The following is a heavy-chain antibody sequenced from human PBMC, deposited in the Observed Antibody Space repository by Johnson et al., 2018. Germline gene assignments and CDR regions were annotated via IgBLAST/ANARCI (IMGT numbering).Heavy chain of an antibody. CDR3: ARDKSYAFDI. CDR2: ISGSSVFI. V-gene: IGHV3-48*02. CDR1: FTFSAYG. Sequence: FTFSAYGIHWVRQAPGKGLEWVSYISGSSVFIFYADSVKARFTISSDNAKNSLYLQMNSLRDEDTAVYYCARDKSYAFDIWGQGTMVTVSS. J-gene: IGHJ3*02.